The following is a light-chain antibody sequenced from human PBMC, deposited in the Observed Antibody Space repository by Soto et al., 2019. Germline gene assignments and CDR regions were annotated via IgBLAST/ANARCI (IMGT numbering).Light chain of an antibody. CDR3: QQYNNWPPLT. V-gene: IGKV3-15*01. CDR1: QSVSSN. J-gene: IGKJ4*01. CDR2: AAS. Sequence: EIVMTQSPATLSVSPGVGATLSCRASQSVSSNLAWYQQKPGQAPRLLIYAASTRATGIPATFRGSGSGTEFTLTITSLQSEDFAVYYCQQYNNWPPLTFGGGTKVEIK.